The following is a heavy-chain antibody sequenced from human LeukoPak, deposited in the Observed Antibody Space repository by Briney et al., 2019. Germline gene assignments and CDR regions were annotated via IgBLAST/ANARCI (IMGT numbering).Heavy chain of an antibody. CDR1: GFSLSTSGMC. V-gene: IGHV2-70*11. CDR2: IDWDDDK. D-gene: IGHD4-17*01. CDR3: ARIRNDGDYEGLFDY. J-gene: IGHJ4*02. Sequence: SGPALVKPTQTLTLTCTFSGFSLSTSGMCVSWIRQPPGKALEWLARIDWDDDKYYSTSLKTRLTISKDTSKNQVVLTMTNMDPVDTATYYCARIRNDGDYEGLFDYWGQGTLVTVSS.